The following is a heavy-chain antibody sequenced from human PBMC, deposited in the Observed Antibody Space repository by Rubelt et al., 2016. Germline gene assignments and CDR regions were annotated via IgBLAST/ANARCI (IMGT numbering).Heavy chain of an antibody. Sequence: QLQLQESGPGLVKPSETLSLTCTVSGGSISSSSYYWGWIRQPPGKGLEWIGSIYHSGSTYYNPSLKIRVTCSVDTSKNPFSRKLSSVSAPDTAVYYCARQGGYFDFVDYWGQGTLVTVSS. CDR1: GGSISSSSYY. D-gene: IGHD3-9*01. CDR2: IYHSGST. V-gene: IGHV4-39*01. CDR3: ARQGGYFDFVDY. J-gene: IGHJ4*02.